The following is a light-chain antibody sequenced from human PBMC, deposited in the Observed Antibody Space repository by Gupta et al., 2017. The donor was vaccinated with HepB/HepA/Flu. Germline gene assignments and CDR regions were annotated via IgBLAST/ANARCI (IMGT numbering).Light chain of an antibody. CDR2: YDS. V-gene: IGLV3-21*04. CDR3: QVWDSSSEHVV. CDR1: NIGSKS. Sequence: SYVLTQPLSVSVAPGKTARITCGGNNIGSKSVHWYQQKPGQAPVLVIYYDSDRPSGIPERFSGSNSGNTATLTISRVEAGDEADYYCQVWDSSSEHVVFGGGTKLTVL. J-gene: IGLJ2*01.